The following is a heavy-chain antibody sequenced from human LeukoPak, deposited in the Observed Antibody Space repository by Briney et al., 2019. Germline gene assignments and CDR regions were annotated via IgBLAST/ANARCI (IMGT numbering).Heavy chain of an antibody. Sequence: ASVKVSCKASGYTFTSYGISWGHQAPGQGHEWMGCISAYNGNTNYAQKLQGRVTMTTDTSTSTAYMELRSLRSDDTAVYYCARVVDIVVVPAARVYMDVWGKGTTVTVSS. CDR3: ARVVDIVVVPAARVYMDV. CDR2: ISAYNGNT. J-gene: IGHJ6*03. V-gene: IGHV1-18*01. CDR1: GYTFTSYG. D-gene: IGHD2-2*01.